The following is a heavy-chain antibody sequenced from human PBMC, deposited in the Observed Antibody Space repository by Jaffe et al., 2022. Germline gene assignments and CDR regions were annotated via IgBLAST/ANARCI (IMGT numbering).Heavy chain of an antibody. D-gene: IGHD3-22*01. Sequence: QVQLVESGGGVVQPGGSLRLSCAASGFTFSSYGMHWVRQAPGKGLEWVAFIRYDGSNKYYADSVKGRFTISRDNSKNTLYLQMNSLRAEDTAVYYCAKDSQYYYDSSGSRVMDVWGKGTTVTVSS. V-gene: IGHV3-30*02. CDR3: AKDSQYYYDSSGSRVMDV. CDR2: IRYDGSNK. J-gene: IGHJ6*03. CDR1: GFTFSSYG.